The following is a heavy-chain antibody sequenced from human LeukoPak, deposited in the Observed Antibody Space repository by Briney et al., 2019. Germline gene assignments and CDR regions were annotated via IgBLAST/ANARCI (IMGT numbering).Heavy chain of an antibody. CDR2: IIPIFGTA. Sequence: GASVKVSCKASGGTFSSYAISWVRQAPGQGLEWMGGIIPIFGTANYAQKFQGRVTITADKSTSTAYMELSSLGSEDTAVYYCANIVVVVAATSKPYNWFDPWGQGTLVTVSS. D-gene: IGHD2-15*01. V-gene: IGHV1-69*06. J-gene: IGHJ5*02. CDR3: ANIVVVVAATSKPYNWFDP. CDR1: GGTFSSYA.